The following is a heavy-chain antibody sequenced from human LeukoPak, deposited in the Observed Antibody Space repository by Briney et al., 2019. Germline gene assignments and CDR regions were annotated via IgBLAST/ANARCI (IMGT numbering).Heavy chain of an antibody. D-gene: IGHD2-2*01. J-gene: IGHJ6*02. Sequence: GRSLRLSCAASGFTFSSYAMSWVRQAPGKGLEWVSAISGSGGSTYYADSVKGRFTISRDNSKNTLYLQMNSLRAEDTAVYYCAKDLPPVVPAAFGLYYYYYYGMDVWGQGTTVIVSS. CDR1: GFTFSSYA. CDR3: AKDLPPVVPAAFGLYYYYYYGMDV. V-gene: IGHV3-23*01. CDR2: ISGSGGST.